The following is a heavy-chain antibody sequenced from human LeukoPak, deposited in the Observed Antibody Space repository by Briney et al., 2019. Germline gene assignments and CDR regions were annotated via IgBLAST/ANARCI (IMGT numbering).Heavy chain of an antibody. CDR1: GFTVSSNY. V-gene: IGHV3-66*01. J-gene: IGHJ4*02. CDR2: IYSGGGT. D-gene: IGHD6-6*01. Sequence: GGSLRLFCAASGFTVSSNYMSWVRQAPGKGLEWVSVIYSGGGTYYADSVKGRFTISRDNSKNTLYLQMNSLRAEDTAVYYCARAYSSSFNFDYWGQGTLVTVSS. CDR3: ARAYSSSFNFDY.